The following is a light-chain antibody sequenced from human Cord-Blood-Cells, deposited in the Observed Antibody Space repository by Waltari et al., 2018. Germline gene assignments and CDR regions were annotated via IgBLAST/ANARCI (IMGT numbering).Light chain of an antibody. CDR1: QSISSY. Sequence: DIQMTQSPSSLSASVGDRVTITCRASQSISSYLNWYQHKPGKAPKLLIYAASSLQSGVPSRFSGSGSGTDFTLTISSLQPEYFATYYCQQSYSTPPTFGQGTKVEIK. CDR2: AAS. J-gene: IGKJ1*01. CDR3: QQSYSTPPT. V-gene: IGKV1-39*01.